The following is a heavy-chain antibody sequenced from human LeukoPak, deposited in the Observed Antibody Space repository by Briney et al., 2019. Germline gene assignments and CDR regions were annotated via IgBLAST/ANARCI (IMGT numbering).Heavy chain of an antibody. CDR1: GFTFSNYA. V-gene: IGHV3-23*01. CDR3: AKAVSHSYFDF. Sequence: PGGSLRLSCAAFGFTFSNYAMNWVRQTPGRGLEWVSAIHPSGDSTYYADSVKGRFTISRDNSKNTLYLQMNSLRAEDTALYFCAKAVSHSYFDFWGQGTLVTVSS. CDR2: IHPSGDST. J-gene: IGHJ4*02. D-gene: IGHD6-19*01.